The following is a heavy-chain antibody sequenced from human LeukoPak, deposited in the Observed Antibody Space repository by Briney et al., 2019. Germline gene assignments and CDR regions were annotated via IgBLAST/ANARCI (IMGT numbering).Heavy chain of an antibody. J-gene: IGHJ5*02. CDR3: ARHGTTSRVPGVIQSPRPARWFDP. CDR1: GGSISSSSYY. Sequence: SETLSLTCTVSGGSISSSSYYWGRIRQPPGKGLEWIGSIYYSGSTYYNPSLKSRVTISVDTSKNQFSLKLSSVTAADTAVYYCARHGTTSRVPGVIQSPRPARWFDPWGQGTLVTVSS. CDR2: IYYSGST. V-gene: IGHV4-39*01. D-gene: IGHD3-10*01.